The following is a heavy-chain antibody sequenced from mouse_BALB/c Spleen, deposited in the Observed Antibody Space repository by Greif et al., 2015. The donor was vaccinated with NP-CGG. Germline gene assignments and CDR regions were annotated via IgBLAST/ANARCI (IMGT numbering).Heavy chain of an antibody. CDR1: GYTFTSYW. CDR3: ARDYDYWYFDV. CDR2: INPSTGYT. Sequence: QVQLQHSGAELAKPGASVKMSCKASGYTFTSYWMHWVKQRPGQGLEWIGYINPSTGYTEYNQKFKDKATLTADKSSSTAYMQLSSLTSEDSAVYYCARDYDYWYFDVWGAGTTVTVSS. D-gene: IGHD2-4*01. J-gene: IGHJ1*01. V-gene: IGHV1-7*01.